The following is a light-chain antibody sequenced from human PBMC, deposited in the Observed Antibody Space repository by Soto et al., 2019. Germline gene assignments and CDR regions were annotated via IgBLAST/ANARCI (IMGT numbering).Light chain of an antibody. CDR1: QSVSSY. V-gene: IGKV3-11*01. J-gene: IGKJ2*01. Sequence: EIVLTQSPATLSLSPGERATLSCRASQSVSSYLAWYQQKPGQAPRLLIYDASNRATGIPAMFSGSGPGTDFTLTISSLAPKDFAVYYCQQRSNWPPWYTFGQGTKLEIK. CDR3: QQRSNWPPWYT. CDR2: DAS.